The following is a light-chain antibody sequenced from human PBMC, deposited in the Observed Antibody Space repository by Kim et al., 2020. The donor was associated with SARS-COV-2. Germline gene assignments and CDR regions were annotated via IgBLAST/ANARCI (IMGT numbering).Light chain of an antibody. J-gene: IGKJ1*01. CDR2: GAS. Sequence: EIVLTQSPGTLSLSPGERATLSCRASQSVSSSYLAWYQQKPDQAPRLLIYGASSRATGIPDRFSGSGSGTDFTLTISRLEPEDFAVYYCQQYGSSPLTFGQGTRWISN. V-gene: IGKV3-20*01. CDR1: QSVSSSY. CDR3: QQYGSSPLT.